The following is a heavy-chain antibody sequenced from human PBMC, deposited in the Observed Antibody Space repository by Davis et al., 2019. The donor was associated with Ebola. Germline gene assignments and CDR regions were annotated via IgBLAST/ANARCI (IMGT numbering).Heavy chain of an antibody. CDR3: ARGRMYYYGSGSYYKY. Sequence: SETLSLTCAVYGGSFSGYYWSWIRQPPGKGLEWIGEINHSGSTNYNPSLKSRVTISEDTSKNQFSLKLSSVTAADTAVYYCARGRMYYYGSGSYYKYWGQGTLVTVSS. D-gene: IGHD3-10*01. CDR2: INHSGST. V-gene: IGHV4-34*01. CDR1: GGSFSGYY. J-gene: IGHJ4*02.